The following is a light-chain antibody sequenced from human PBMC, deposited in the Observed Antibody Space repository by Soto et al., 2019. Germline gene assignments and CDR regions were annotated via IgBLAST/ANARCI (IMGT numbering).Light chain of an antibody. CDR1: QSISSW. Sequence: DIQMTQSPSTLSASVGDRVTITCRASQSISSWLAWYQQKPGKAPKLLIYDASSLESGVPSRFSGSGSGTEFTLPISSLQPEDFATYYCQQYNSYSWTFGQGTKVEIK. CDR2: DAS. CDR3: QQYNSYSWT. V-gene: IGKV1-5*01. J-gene: IGKJ1*01.